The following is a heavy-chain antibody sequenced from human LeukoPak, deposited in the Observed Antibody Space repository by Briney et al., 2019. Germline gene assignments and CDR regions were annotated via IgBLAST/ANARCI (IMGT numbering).Heavy chain of an antibody. Sequence: SETLSLTCTVSGYSISSGYYWGWIRQSPGKGLEWIGSIYNSGSTYYNPSLKSRVTISVDKSKNQFSLKLSSVTAADTAVYYCASFVRKGLRDYWGQGTLVTVSS. V-gene: IGHV4-38-2*02. CDR1: GYSISSGYY. CDR2: IYNSGST. CDR3: ASFVRKGLRDY. D-gene: IGHD3-10*02. J-gene: IGHJ4*02.